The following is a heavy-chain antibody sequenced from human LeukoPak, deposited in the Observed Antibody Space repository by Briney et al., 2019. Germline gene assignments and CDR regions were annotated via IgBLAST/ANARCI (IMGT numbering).Heavy chain of an antibody. V-gene: IGHV3-48*04. CDR2: INSSSSTI. J-gene: IGHJ6*04. CDR1: GFTFTGYG. D-gene: IGHD3-10*02. CDR3: AELGITMIGGV. Sequence: WGSLRLSCAASGFTFTGYGISWVRQAPGQGLEWVSYINSSSSTIYYADSVKGRFTISRDNAKNTLYLQMNSLRAEDTAVYYCAELGITMIGGVWGKGTTVTISS.